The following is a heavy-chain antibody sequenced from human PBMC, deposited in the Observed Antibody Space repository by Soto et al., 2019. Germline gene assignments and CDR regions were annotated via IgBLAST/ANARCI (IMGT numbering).Heavy chain of an antibody. CDR1: GFTFSSYG. J-gene: IGHJ6*02. CDR3: AKHQGGVTDFYYGMDV. D-gene: IGHD3-3*01. Sequence: GGSLRLSCAASGFTFSSYGVHWVRQAPGKGLEWVAVISYDGSNKYYADSVKGRFTISRDNSKNTLYLQMNSLRTEDTAVYYCAKHQGGVTDFYYGMDVWGQGTTVTVSS. V-gene: IGHV3-30*18. CDR2: ISYDGSNK.